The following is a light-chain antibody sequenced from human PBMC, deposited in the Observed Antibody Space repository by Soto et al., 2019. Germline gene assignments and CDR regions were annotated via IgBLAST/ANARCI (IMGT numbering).Light chain of an antibody. CDR1: QSVSSK. J-gene: IGKJ1*01. Sequence: EIVMTQSPATLSVSPGERATLSCRASQSVSSKLAWYQQKPGQAPRLLIYDASTRATGIPVRFSGSGSGTEFTLTISGLQSEDFAVYFCQQYHNWPPKTFGQGTKVEI. CDR2: DAS. CDR3: QQYHNWPPKT. V-gene: IGKV3-15*01.